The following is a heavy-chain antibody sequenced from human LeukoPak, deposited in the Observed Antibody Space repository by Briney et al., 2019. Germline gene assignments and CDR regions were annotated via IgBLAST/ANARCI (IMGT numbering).Heavy chain of an antibody. V-gene: IGHV1-18*04. Sequence: GASVKVSCKASGFTFTNYGFSWVRQAPGQGLQWMGWISADNGNTKYAQNLQGRVIMTTDRSTGTAYVELTSLRSDDTAVYYCARDRRGYSAYDGEGFDYWGQGTLVTVSS. CDR3: ARDRRGYSAYDGEGFDY. J-gene: IGHJ4*02. CDR1: GFTFTNYG. D-gene: IGHD5-12*01. CDR2: ISADNGNT.